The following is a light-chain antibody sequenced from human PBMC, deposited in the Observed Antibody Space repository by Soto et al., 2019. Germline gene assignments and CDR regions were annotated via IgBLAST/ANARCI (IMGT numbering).Light chain of an antibody. J-gene: IGKJ4*01. CDR3: QQRSIWPLT. Sequence: EVVLTQSPATLSLSPGERATLSCRASQSVTTYLAWYHQKPGQAPRLLIYDASNRATGIPARFSGSGSGTDFILTISSLEAEDFALYYCQQRSIWPLTFGGGTKVEIK. V-gene: IGKV3-11*01. CDR1: QSVTTY. CDR2: DAS.